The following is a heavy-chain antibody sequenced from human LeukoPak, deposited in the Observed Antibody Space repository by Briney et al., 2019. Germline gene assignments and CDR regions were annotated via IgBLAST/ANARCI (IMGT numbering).Heavy chain of an antibody. J-gene: IGHJ4*02. D-gene: IGHD6-19*01. CDR1: GFTFSSYS. Sequence: GGSLRLSCAASGFTFSSYSMNWVRQAPGKGLEWVSYISSSSSTIYYADSVKGRFTISRDNSKNTLYLQMNSLRAEDTAVYYCASLYSSGWYGDYWGQGTLVTVSS. CDR2: ISSSSSTI. V-gene: IGHV3-48*01. CDR3: ASLYSSGWYGDY.